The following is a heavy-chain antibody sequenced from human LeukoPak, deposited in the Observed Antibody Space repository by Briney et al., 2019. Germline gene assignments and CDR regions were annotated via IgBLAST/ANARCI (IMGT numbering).Heavy chain of an antibody. Sequence: GGSLRLSCAASGFTFSSYAMSWVRQAPGKGLEWVSAISGSGGSTYYADSVKGRFTISRDNSKNTLYLQMNSLRADDTAIYYCAKESGFYSSSPPVYWGQGTLVTVSS. CDR2: ISGSGGST. CDR1: GFTFSSYA. J-gene: IGHJ4*02. CDR3: AKESGFYSSSPPVY. D-gene: IGHD6-13*01. V-gene: IGHV3-23*01.